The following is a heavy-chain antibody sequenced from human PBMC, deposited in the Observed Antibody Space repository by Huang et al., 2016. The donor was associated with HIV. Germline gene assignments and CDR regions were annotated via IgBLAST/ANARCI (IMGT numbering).Heavy chain of an antibody. D-gene: IGHD3-22*01. V-gene: IGHV2-5*01. CDR1: GFSLTASGVG. CDR2: IYWNDDK. CDR3: AYTNYYDSSGSPFGF. Sequence: QITLKESGPTLVKPTQTLTLTCSFSGFSLTASGVGVAWIRQPPGQALEWLALIYWNDDKTYSSSLRSRLTITQDSYNNQAVLKVANMDPVDTATYFCAYTNYYDSSGSPFGFWGPGTLVTVSS. J-gene: IGHJ4*02.